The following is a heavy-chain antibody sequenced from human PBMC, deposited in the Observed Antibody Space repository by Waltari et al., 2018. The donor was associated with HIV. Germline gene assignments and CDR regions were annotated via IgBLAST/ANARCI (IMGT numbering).Heavy chain of an antibody. J-gene: IGHJ5*02. Sequence: QVQLQQWGAGLLKPSETLSLTCAVYGGSFSGYYWTWIRQPPGKGLEWIGGISHSGSTSYNPSLQSRVTISIDTSKKQISLKLSFVTAADTAVYHCARGYDILSGPPFLSWFDPWGQGTLVTVSS. V-gene: IGHV4-34*02. CDR2: ISHSGST. D-gene: IGHD3-9*01. CDR3: ARGYDILSGPPFLSWFDP. CDR1: GGSFSGYY.